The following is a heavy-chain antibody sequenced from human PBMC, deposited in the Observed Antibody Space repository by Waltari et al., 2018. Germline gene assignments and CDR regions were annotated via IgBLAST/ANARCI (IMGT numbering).Heavy chain of an antibody. CDR3: ARGGDYDSSGYYYVNYFDY. Sequence: QLQLQESGSGLVKPSQTLSLTCAVSGGSISSGGYSWSWIRQPPGKGLEWIGYIYHSGSTYSNPSLKSRVTISVDRSKNQFSLKLSSVTAADTAVYYCARGGDYDSSGYYYVNYFDYWGQGTLVTVSS. V-gene: IGHV4-30-2*01. CDR2: IYHSGST. D-gene: IGHD3-22*01. J-gene: IGHJ4*02. CDR1: GGSISSGGYS.